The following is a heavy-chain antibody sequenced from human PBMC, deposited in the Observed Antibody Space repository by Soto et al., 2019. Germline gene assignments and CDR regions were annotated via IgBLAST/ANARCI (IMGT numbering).Heavy chain of an antibody. CDR2: ISAYNGNT. D-gene: IGHD6-13*01. Sequence: ASVKVSCKASGYTFTSYGISWVRQAPGQGLEWMGWISAYNGNTNYAQKIQGRVTMTTDTSTSKADMELRSLRSDDTAVYYCARDSSWYLIYYGMDVWGQGTTVTVSS. CDR3: ARDSSWYLIYYGMDV. CDR1: GYTFTSYG. V-gene: IGHV1-18*04. J-gene: IGHJ6*02.